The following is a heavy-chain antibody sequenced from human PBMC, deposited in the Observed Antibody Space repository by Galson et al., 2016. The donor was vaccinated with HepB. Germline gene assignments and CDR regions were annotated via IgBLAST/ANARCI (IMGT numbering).Heavy chain of an antibody. V-gene: IGHV1-18*04. CDR2: TSGYNGNT. J-gene: IGHJ4*02. CDR1: GYTLPSYG. CDR3: AVMAVAGYDY. Sequence: SCKASGYTLPSYGINWVRQAPGEGLEWMGWTSGYNGNTNYAQKLQGRVTMTTDTSTNTAYMELRSLRYADTAVYYCAVMAVAGYDYWGQGTLVTVSS. D-gene: IGHD6-19*01.